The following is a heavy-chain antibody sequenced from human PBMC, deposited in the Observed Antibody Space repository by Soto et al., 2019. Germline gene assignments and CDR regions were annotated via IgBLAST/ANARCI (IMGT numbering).Heavy chain of an antibody. J-gene: IGHJ4*02. CDR3: DRENCADRGDFDY. CDR2: IYHSGST. D-gene: IGHD3-10*01. CDR1: GDSISSGNSY. V-gene: IGHV4-30-4*01. Sequence: SETLSLTCTVSGDSISSGNSYWSWIRQPPGKGLEWIGFIYHSGSTYYNPSLKSRVTISANTSKNQVSLKLSSVTAANKDVYYCDRENCADRGDFDYWSQRALVTVSS.